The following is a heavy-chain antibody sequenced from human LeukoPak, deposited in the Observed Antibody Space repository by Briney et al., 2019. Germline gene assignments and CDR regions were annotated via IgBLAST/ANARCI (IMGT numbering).Heavy chain of an antibody. CDR3: ARARDAYIHGLEY. CDR2: IYSGGST. CDR1: GFTVSSNY. Sequence: GGSLRLSCAASGFTVSSNYMSWVRQAPGKGLEWVSVIYSGGSTYYADSVKGRFTISRDDSSNTLYLQMNSLRAEDTAVYYCARARDAYIHGLEYWGQGTLVTVSS. V-gene: IGHV3-66*01. D-gene: IGHD5-24*01. J-gene: IGHJ4*02.